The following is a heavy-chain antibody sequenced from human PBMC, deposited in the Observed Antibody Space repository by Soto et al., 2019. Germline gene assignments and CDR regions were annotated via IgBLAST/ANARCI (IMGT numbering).Heavy chain of an antibody. D-gene: IGHD4-17*01. CDR1: GFTFSSFA. J-gene: IGHJ4*02. CDR3: AMVGAWTTEGLGY. V-gene: IGHV3-30-3*01. Sequence: QVQLVESGGGVVQPGRSLRLSCAASGFTFSSFAMHWVRQATGKGLEWLAVISSDVVNYYYAESVKGRFTISRDNSKNTLYLQMNSLRNEDTAVNYGAMVGAWTTEGLGYWGQGTLITVSS. CDR2: ISSDVVNY.